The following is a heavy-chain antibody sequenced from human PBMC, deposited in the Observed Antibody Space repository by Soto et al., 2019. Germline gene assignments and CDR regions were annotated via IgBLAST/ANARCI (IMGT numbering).Heavy chain of an antibody. CDR2: IYYSGST. D-gene: IGHD6-13*01. Sequence: SETLSLTCTVSGGSISSGGYYWSWIRQHPGKGLEWIGYIYYSGSTYYNPSLKSRVTISVDTSKNQFSLKLSSVTAADTAVYYCARGVAAAGTDYFDYWGQGALVTVSS. CDR3: ARGVAAAGTDYFDY. CDR1: GGSISSGGYY. J-gene: IGHJ4*02. V-gene: IGHV4-31*03.